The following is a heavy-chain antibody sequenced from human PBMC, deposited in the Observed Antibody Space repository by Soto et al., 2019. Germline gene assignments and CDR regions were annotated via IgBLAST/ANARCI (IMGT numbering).Heavy chain of an antibody. CDR1: GFTFDDYA. Sequence: GGSLRLSCAASGFTFDDYAMHWVRQAPGKGLEWVATICYNGGSIYYADSVKGRLTISRDNSKNTVYLQVNSLRAEETAVYYCAKDQGIAASHGIDWGQGTMVTVSS. D-gene: IGHD6-13*01. J-gene: IGHJ3*01. CDR3: AKDQGIAASHGID. CDR2: ICYNGGSI. V-gene: IGHV3-30*02.